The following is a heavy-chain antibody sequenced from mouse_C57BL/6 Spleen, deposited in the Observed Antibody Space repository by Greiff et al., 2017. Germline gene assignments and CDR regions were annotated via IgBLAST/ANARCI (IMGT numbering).Heavy chain of an antibody. D-gene: IGHD2-4*01. CDR2: ISSGGSYT. Sequence: EVKLVESGGDLVKPGGSLKLSCAASGFTFSSYGMSWVRQTPDKRLEWVATISSGGSYTYYPDSVKGRFTISRDNAKNTLYLQMSSLKSEDTAMYYCARHTYYEYERNYAKGYWGQGTSVTVSS. V-gene: IGHV5-6*02. CDR3: ARHTYYEYERNYAKGY. CDR1: GFTFSSYG. J-gene: IGHJ4*01.